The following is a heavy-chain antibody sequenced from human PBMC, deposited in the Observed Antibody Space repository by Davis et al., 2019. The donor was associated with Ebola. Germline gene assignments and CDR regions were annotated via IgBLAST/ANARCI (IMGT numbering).Heavy chain of an antibody. J-gene: IGHJ5*02. CDR2: INPNSGGT. CDR1: GYTFITYY. CDR3: AGQLTDNWLDP. Sequence: ASVKVSCKASGYTFITYYIHWVRQAPGQGLEWMGWINPNSGGTKYAQKFQGRVTMTRDTSINTAYMEVSRLRSDDTALYYCAGQLTDNWLDPWGQGTLVTVSS. V-gene: IGHV1-2*02. D-gene: IGHD6-13*01.